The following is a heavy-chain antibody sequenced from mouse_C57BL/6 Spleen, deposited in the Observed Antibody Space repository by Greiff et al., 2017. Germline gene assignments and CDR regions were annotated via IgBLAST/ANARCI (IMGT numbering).Heavy chain of an antibody. V-gene: IGHV1-54*01. CDR3: AWDYYGSSYGGFAY. CDR2: INPGSGGT. D-gene: IGHD1-1*01. Sequence: VQLQQSGAELVRPGTSVKVSCKASGYAFTNYLIEWVKQRPGQGLEWIGVINPGSGGTNYNEKFKGKATLTADKSSSTAYMQLSSLTSEDSAVYFCAWDYYGSSYGGFAYWGQGTLVTVSA. CDR1: GYAFTNYL. J-gene: IGHJ3*01.